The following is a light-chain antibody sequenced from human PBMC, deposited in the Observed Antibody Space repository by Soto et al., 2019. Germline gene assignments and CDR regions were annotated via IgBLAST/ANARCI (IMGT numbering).Light chain of an antibody. J-gene: IGKJ3*01. CDR2: KAS. CDR3: QQYNSYPFT. CDR1: QSISSW. V-gene: IGKV1-5*03. Sequence: DIQMTQSPSTLSASVGDRVTITCRASQSISSWLAWYQQKPGKAPKLLIYKASSLESGVPSRFSGSGSGTDSTLTNSSLQPDDFATYYYQQYNSYPFTFGPGTKVDIK.